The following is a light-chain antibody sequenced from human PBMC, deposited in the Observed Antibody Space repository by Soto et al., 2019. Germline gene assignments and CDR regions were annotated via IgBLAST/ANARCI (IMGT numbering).Light chain of an antibody. CDR2: DAS. Sequence: DIQMTQSPSTLSGSVGDRVTITCRASQIIGGWLAWYQQKPGTAPKLLIYDASTLERGVPSRFSGTGSGTEFTLTISSLQPDDFATYYCQQYHRASITFGQGTRLEIK. CDR3: QQYHRASIT. J-gene: IGKJ5*01. CDR1: QIIGGW. V-gene: IGKV1-5*01.